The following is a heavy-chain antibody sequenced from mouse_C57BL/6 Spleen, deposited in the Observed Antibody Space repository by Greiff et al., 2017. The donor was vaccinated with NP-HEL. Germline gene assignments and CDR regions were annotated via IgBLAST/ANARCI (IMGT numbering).Heavy chain of an antibody. V-gene: IGHV1-18*01. CDR3: ARSGYKSSYAMDY. CDR2: INPNNGGT. Sequence: VQLQQSGPELVKPGASVKIPCKASGYTFTDYNMDWVKQSHGKSLEWIGDINPNNGGTIYNQKFKGKATLTVDKSSSTAYMELRSLTSADTAVYYCARSGYKSSYAMDYWGQGTSVTVSS. D-gene: IGHD1-3*01. J-gene: IGHJ4*01. CDR1: GYTFTDYN.